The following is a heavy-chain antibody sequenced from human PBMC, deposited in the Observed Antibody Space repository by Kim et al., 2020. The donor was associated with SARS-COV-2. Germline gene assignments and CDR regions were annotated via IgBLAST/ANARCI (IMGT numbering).Heavy chain of an antibody. CDR2: IRSKAYGGTT. J-gene: IGHJ4*02. V-gene: IGHV3-49*04. CDR3: TRDSHYYDFWSGYST. Sequence: GGSLRLSCTASGFTFGDYAMSWVRQAPGKGLEWVGFIRSKAYGGTTEYAASVKGRFTISRDDSKSIAYLQMNSLKTEDTAVYYCTRDSHYYDFWSGYSTWGQGTLVTVSS. D-gene: IGHD3-3*01. CDR1: GFTFGDYA.